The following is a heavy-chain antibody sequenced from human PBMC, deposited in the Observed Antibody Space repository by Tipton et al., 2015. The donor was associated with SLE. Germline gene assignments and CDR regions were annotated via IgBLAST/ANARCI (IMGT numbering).Heavy chain of an antibody. CDR3: ARGMLTWRGAIVGVDV. Sequence: TLSLTCTVSGGSVSSSSSYWIWIRQPPGKGLEWIGYISYGGGTNYNPSLKSRVTMSVDTAKNQFSLKLTSVTAADTAVYYCARGMLTWRGAIVGVDVWGQGTTVNVSS. J-gene: IGHJ6*02. V-gene: IGHV4-61*01. CDR1: GGSVSSSSSY. CDR2: ISYGGGT. D-gene: IGHD2-8*01.